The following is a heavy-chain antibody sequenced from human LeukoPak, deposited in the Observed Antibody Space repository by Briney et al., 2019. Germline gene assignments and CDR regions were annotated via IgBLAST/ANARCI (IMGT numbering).Heavy chain of an antibody. Sequence: GASVKVSCKASGYTFTGYYMHWVRQAPGQGLEWMGWINPNSGGTNYAQKFQGRVTMTRDTSISTAYMELSRLRSGDTAVYYCARDSSGYYLGPSDYWGQGTLVTVSS. V-gene: IGHV1-2*02. CDR1: GYTFTGYY. J-gene: IGHJ4*02. CDR2: INPNSGGT. D-gene: IGHD3-22*01. CDR3: ARDSSGYYLGPSDY.